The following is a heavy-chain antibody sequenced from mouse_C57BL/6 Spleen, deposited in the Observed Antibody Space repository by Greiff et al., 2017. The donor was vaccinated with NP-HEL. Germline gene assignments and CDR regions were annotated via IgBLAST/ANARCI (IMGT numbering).Heavy chain of an antibody. V-gene: IGHV1-69*01. D-gene: IGHD3-2*02. CDR3: AIAQATPFDY. J-gene: IGHJ2*01. Sequence: QVQLQQPGAELVMPGASVKLSCKASGYTFTSYWMHWVKQRPGQGLEWIGEIDPSDSYTNYNQKFKGKSTLTVDKSSSTAYMQLSSLTSEDSAVYYCAIAQATPFDYWGQGTTLTVSS. CDR2: IDPSDSYT. CDR1: GYTFTSYW.